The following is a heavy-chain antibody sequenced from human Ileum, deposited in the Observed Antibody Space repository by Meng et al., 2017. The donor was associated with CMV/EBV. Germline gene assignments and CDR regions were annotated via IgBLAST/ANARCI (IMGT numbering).Heavy chain of an antibody. CDR2: MHHGGTT. CDR3: GRNGYYSLDY. V-gene: IGHV4-4*02. D-gene: IGHD3-22*01. Sequence: LTCAVSGDSFSSVVWWSWVRQPPGKGLEWIGEMHHGGTTTYNPSLKSRVTISLDESKSEFSLRLTSPTAADTALYYCGRNGYYSLDYWGQGTLVTVSS. CDR1: GDSFSSVVW. J-gene: IGHJ4*02.